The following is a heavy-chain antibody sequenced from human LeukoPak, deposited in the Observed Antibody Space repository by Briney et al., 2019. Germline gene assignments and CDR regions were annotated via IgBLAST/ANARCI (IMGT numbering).Heavy chain of an antibody. D-gene: IGHD3-9*01. V-gene: IGHV3-49*03. CDR3: TREAPFDILTGYWYYYGMDV. CDR2: IRSKAYGGTT. Sequence: GGSLRLSCKASGFTFGDYAMSWFRQAPGKGLEWVGFIRSKAYGGTTEYAASVKGRFTISRDDSKSIAYLQMNSLKTEDTAVYYCTREAPFDILTGYWYYYGMDVWGQGTTVTVSS. J-gene: IGHJ6*02. CDR1: GFTFGDYA.